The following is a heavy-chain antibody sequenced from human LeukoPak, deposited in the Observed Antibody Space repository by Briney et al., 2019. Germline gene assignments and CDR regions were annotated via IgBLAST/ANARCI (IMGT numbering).Heavy chain of an antibody. CDR2: ISSSNRFI. J-gene: IGHJ4*02. D-gene: IGHD4-11*01. CDR1: GFTFSSSA. Sequence: GGSLRLSCAASGFTFSSSAMSWVRQAPGKGLEWVSSISSSNRFIYYADSVKGRFTISRDNAKNSLYLQMNSLRAEDTAIYYCARDSSYTVTTYEGFDYWGQGSLVTVSS. CDR3: ARDSSYTVTTYEGFDY. V-gene: IGHV3-21*01.